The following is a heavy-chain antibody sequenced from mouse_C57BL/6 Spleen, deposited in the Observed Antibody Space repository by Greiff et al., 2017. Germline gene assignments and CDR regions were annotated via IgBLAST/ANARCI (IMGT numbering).Heavy chain of an antibody. CDR3: ARSPDYYGSSYAMDY. Sequence: QVQLQQSGPELVKPGASVKISCKASGYAFSSSWMNWVKQRPGKGLEWIGRIYPGDGDTNYNGKFKGKATLTADKSSSTAYMQLSSLTSEDSAVYFCARSPDYYGSSYAMDYWGQGTSVTVSS. CDR1: GYAFSSSW. CDR2: IYPGDGDT. J-gene: IGHJ4*01. V-gene: IGHV1-82*01. D-gene: IGHD1-1*01.